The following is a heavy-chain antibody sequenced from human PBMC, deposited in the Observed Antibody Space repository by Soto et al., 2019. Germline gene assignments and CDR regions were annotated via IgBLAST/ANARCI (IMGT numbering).Heavy chain of an antibody. CDR2: INTAGTT. CDR3: AKDWYEDY. Sequence: EVQLLESGGAFVQPGGSLRLSCAASGFTFTTYAMTWDRQAPGKGLEWVSAINTAGTTYYADSVKGRFTISRDNAKNTLYLQMNGLRAEDTAVYYCAKDWYEDYWGQGTLVTVSS. D-gene: IGHD6-13*01. V-gene: IGHV3-23*01. J-gene: IGHJ4*02. CDR1: GFTFTTYA.